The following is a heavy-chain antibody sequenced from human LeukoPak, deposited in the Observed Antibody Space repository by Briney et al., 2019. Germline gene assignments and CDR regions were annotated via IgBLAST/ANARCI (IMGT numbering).Heavy chain of an antibody. CDR1: GFTFSSYS. Sequence: GGSLRLSCAASGFTFSSYSLNWVRQAPGKGLEWVSSISSTSNYIYYADSVKGRFTISRDNAKNSLYLQMNSLRAEDTALYYCAKGTLRGRYFDYWGQGTLVTVSS. CDR2: ISSTSNYI. CDR3: AKGTLRGRYFDY. V-gene: IGHV3-21*04. D-gene: IGHD3-16*01. J-gene: IGHJ4*02.